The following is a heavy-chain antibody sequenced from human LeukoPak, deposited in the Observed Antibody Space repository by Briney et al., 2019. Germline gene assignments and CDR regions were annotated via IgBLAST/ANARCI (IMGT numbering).Heavy chain of an antibody. Sequence: SETLSLTCTVSGGSISSYYWSWIRQPPGKGLEWIGYIYTSGSTNYNPSLKSRVTISVDTSKNQFSLKLSSVTAADTAVYYCARVGPFRLQPTGSQYYYYYYMDVWGKGTTVTVSS. D-gene: IGHD2/OR15-2a*01. J-gene: IGHJ6*03. CDR3: ARVGPFRLQPTGSQYYYYYYMDV. V-gene: IGHV4-4*09. CDR1: GGSISSYY. CDR2: IYTSGST.